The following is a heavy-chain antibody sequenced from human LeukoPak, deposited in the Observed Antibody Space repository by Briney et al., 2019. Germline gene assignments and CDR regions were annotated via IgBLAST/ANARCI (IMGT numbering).Heavy chain of an antibody. Sequence: SETLSLTCTVSGGSISSYYWSWIRQPPGKGLEWIGYIYYSGSTNYNPSLKSRVTIPVDTSKNQFSLKLSSVTAADTAVYYCARARAYGWFDPWGQGTLVTVSS. J-gene: IGHJ5*02. D-gene: IGHD4-17*01. CDR1: GGSISSYY. CDR3: ARARAYGWFDP. CDR2: IYYSGST. V-gene: IGHV4-59*01.